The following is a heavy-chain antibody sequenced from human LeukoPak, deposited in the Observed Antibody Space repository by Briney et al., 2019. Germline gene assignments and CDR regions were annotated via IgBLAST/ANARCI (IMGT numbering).Heavy chain of an antibody. Sequence: GGSLRLSCVASGFTFSSYWMHWVRQAPGKGLMWVSHVNSDGSSTNYADSVWGRFTISRDNAKNTLYLQMNSLRAEDTAVYYCARGGSYSSFDYWGQGTLVTVSS. D-gene: IGHD1-26*01. J-gene: IGHJ4*02. CDR2: VNSDGSST. CDR1: GFTFSSYW. V-gene: IGHV3-74*01. CDR3: ARGGSYSSFDY.